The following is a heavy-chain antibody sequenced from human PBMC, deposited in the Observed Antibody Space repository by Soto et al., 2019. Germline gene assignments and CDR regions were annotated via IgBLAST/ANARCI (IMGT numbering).Heavy chain of an antibody. Sequence: PSETLSLTCTVSGSSISSSSYYWGWIRQPPGKGLEWIGSIYYSGSTYYNPSLKSRVTISVDTSKNQFSLKLSSVTAADTAVYYCARDLRVPGIASIDYWGQGTLVTVSS. CDR2: IYYSGST. D-gene: IGHD6-13*01. CDR1: GSSISSSSYY. CDR3: ARDLRVPGIASIDY. V-gene: IGHV4-39*02. J-gene: IGHJ4*02.